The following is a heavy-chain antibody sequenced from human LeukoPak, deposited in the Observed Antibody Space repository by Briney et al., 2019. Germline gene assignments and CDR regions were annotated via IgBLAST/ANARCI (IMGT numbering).Heavy chain of an antibody. CDR1: GFTFSSYA. J-gene: IGHJ4*02. CDR3: AKGTDYGDYPDY. CDR2: ISGSGGST. Sequence: GGSLRLSCAASGFTFSSYAMSWVRQAPGKGLEWVSAISGSGGSTYYADSAKGRFTISRDNSKNTLYLQMNSLRAEDTAVYYCAKGTDYGDYPDYWGQGTLVTVSS. V-gene: IGHV3-23*01. D-gene: IGHD4-17*01.